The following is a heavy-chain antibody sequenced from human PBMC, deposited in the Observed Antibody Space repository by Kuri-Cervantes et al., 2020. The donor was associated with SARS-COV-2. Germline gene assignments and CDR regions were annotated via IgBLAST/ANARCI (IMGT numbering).Heavy chain of an antibody. J-gene: IGHJ6*03. V-gene: IGHV3-30-3*01. Sequence: GESLKISCAASGFTFSSYAMHWVRQAPGKGLEWVAVISYDGSNKYYADSVKGRFTISRDNSKNTLYLQMNSLRAEDTAVHYCARDGFWSGYYYYYYYMDVWGKGTTVTVSS. D-gene: IGHD3-3*01. CDR1: GFTFSSYA. CDR2: ISYDGSNK. CDR3: ARDGFWSGYYYYYYYMDV.